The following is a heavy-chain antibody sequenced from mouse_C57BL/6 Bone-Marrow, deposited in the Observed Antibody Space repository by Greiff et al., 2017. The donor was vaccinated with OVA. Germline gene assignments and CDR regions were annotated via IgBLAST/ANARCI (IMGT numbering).Heavy chain of an antibody. J-gene: IGHJ4*01. V-gene: IGHV1-76*01. CDR2: IYPGSGNT. Sequence: QVQLKESGAELVRPGASVKLSCKASGYTFTDYYINWVKQRPGQGLEWIARIYPGSGNTYYNEKFKGKATLTAEKSSSTAYMQLSSLTSEDSAVYFCARAAMGLLRYAMDYWGQGTSVTVSS. D-gene: IGHD2-12*01. CDR3: ARAAMGLLRYAMDY. CDR1: GYTFTDYY.